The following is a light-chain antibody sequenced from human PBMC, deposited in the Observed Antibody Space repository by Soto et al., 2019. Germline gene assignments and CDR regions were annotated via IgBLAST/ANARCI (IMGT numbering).Light chain of an antibody. CDR1: QGVSSY. CDR2: AAS. V-gene: IGKV1-8*01. Sequence: ATRMTQSPSSFSASTGDRVNITCRADQGVSSYLAWYQQKPGRAPKLLIYAASTLPSGVPSTFSGSGSGTDFTLTISCLQSEDFATYFCQQYSNYPFTFGHGTKVDVK. CDR3: QQYSNYPFT. J-gene: IGKJ3*01.